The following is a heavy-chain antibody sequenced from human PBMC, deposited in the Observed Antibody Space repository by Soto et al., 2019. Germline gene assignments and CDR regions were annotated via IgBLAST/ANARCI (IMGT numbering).Heavy chain of an antibody. CDR2: ISSSGSTI. CDR3: ARPPTTENANY. Sequence: EVQLVESGGGLVQPGGSLRLSCAASGFTFSSYEMNWVRQAPGKGLEWVSYISSSGSTIYYADSVKGRFTISRDNAKNSLYLQMNSLRADDTAVYYCARPPTTENANYWGQGTLVTVSS. J-gene: IGHJ4*02. D-gene: IGHD4-17*01. CDR1: GFTFSSYE. V-gene: IGHV3-48*03.